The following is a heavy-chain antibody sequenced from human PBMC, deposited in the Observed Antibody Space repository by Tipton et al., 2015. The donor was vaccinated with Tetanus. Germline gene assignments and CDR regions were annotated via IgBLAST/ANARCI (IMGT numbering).Heavy chain of an antibody. J-gene: IGHJ5*02. D-gene: IGHD2-2*01. V-gene: IGHV4-59*01. CDR3: ARDLRRYQQNNWFGP. Sequence: TLSLTCTVSGDSISFYYWSWIRQPPGKGLEWIGYIYYSGNTKYNPSLKSRVTMSVDTSKNQFSLNLTSVIPADTAFYYCARDLRRYQQNNWFGPLGQGTLVTVSS. CDR1: GDSISFYY. CDR2: IYYSGNT.